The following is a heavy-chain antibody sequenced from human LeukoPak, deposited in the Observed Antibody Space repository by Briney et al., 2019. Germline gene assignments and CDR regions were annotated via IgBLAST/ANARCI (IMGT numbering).Heavy chain of an antibody. D-gene: IGHD3-22*01. V-gene: IGHV3-23*01. J-gene: IGHJ4*02. Sequence: PGGSLRLSCAASGFTFSSYAMSWVRQAPGKGLEWVSAISGSGGSTYYADSVKGRFTISRDNSKNTLYLQMNSLRAEDTAVYYCAKDFSYYYDSSGYYCDYWGQATLVTVSS. CDR3: AKDFSYYYDSSGYYCDY. CDR2: ISGSGGST. CDR1: GFTFSSYA.